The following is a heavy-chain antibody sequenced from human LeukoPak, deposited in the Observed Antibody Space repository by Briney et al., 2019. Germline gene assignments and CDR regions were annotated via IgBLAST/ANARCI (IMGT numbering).Heavy chain of an antibody. V-gene: IGHV4-4*07. Sequence: SETLSLTCTVSGGSISSYYWSWIRQPAGKGLEWIGRIYTSGSTNYNPSLKSRVTMSVDTSKNQFSLKLSSVTAADTAVYFCATLGGYCSSTSCYNYMDVWGKGTTVTVSS. J-gene: IGHJ6*03. CDR2: IYTSGST. CDR3: ATLGGYCSSTSCYNYMDV. CDR1: GGSISSYY. D-gene: IGHD2-2*02.